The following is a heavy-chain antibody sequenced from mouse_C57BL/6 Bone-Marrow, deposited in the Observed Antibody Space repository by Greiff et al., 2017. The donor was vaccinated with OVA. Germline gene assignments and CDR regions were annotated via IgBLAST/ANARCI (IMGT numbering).Heavy chain of an antibody. CDR1: GFTFSDYG. Sequence: EVMLVESGGGLVKPGGSLKLSCAASGFTFSDYGMHWVRQAPEKGLEWVAYISSGSSTIYYADTVKGRFTISRDNAKNTLFLQMTSLRSEDTAMYYCARRWLLRGYFDVWGTGTTVTVSS. D-gene: IGHD2-3*01. CDR2: ISSGSSTI. CDR3: ARRWLLRGYFDV. V-gene: IGHV5-17*01. J-gene: IGHJ1*03.